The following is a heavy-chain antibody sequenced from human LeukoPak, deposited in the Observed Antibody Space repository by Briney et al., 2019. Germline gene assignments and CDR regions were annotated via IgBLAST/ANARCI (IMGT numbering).Heavy chain of an antibody. CDR1: GFTFSSYE. Sequence: GGSLRLSCAASGFTFSSYEMNWVRQAPGKGLEWVSYISSSGSTIYYADSVKGRFTIPRDNARNSLYLQMNGLRVDDTAVYYCARVLEPATGYYMDVWGKGTTVTIS. CDR3: ARVLEPATGYYMDV. D-gene: IGHD5-24*01. CDR2: ISSSGSTI. J-gene: IGHJ6*03. V-gene: IGHV3-48*03.